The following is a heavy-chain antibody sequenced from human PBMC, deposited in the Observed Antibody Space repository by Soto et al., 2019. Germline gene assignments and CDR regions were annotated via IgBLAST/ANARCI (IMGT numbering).Heavy chain of an antibody. CDR2: ISAYNGNT. V-gene: IGHV1-18*01. CDR1: GYTFTSYG. J-gene: IGHJ4*02. CDR3: ARVSASIVVVVAANDY. D-gene: IGHD2-15*01. Sequence: ASVKVSCKASGYTFTSYGISWVRQAPGQGLEWMGWISAYNGNTNYAQKLQGRVTMTTDTSTSTAYMELRSLRSDDTAVYYCARVSASIVVVVAANDYWGQGTLVTVSS.